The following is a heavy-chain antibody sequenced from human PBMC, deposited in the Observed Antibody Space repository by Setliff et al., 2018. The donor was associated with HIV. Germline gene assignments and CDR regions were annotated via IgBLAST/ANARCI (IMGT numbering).Heavy chain of an antibody. D-gene: IGHD1-20*01. CDR2: INYSGST. Sequence: PSETLSLTCGVYGGSLSGYHWSWIRLPPGKGLEWIGEINYSGSTNYNPSLTSRVIISVDTPKNQFSVKLNSVTAADTAVYYCARHDASYYKWNDEVIWNHYGLDVWGQGTTVTVSS. CDR1: GGSLSGYH. V-gene: IGHV4-34*01. CDR3: ARHDASYYKWNDEVIWNHYGLDV. J-gene: IGHJ6*02.